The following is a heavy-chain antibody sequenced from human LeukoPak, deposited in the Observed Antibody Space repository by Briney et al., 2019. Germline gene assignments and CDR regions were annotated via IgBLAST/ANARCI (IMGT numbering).Heavy chain of an antibody. CDR3: AAVEDAAYYYDSSGYYYRF. CDR2: INHSGST. D-gene: IGHD3-22*01. J-gene: IGHJ4*02. CDR1: GGSFSGYY. V-gene: IGHV4-34*01. Sequence: PSETLSLTCAVYGGSFSGYYWSWIRQPPGKGLEWIGEINHSGSTNYNPSLKSRVTISVDTSKNQFSLKLSSVTAADTAVYYCAAVEDAAYYYDSSGYYYRFWGQGTLVTVSS.